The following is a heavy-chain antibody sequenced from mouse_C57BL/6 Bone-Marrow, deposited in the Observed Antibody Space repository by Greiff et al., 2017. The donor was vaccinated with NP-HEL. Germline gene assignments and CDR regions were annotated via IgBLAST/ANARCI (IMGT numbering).Heavy chain of an antibody. CDR1: GYTFTDYY. J-gene: IGHJ4*01. CDR2: LYPGSGNT. Sequence: VQLQQSGAELVRPGASVKLSCKASGYTFTDYYINWVKQRPGQGLEWIARLYPGSGNTYYHEKFKGKATLTAEKSSSTAYMHRSSLTSEVSAVYCCASRRQAYGSSYVDAMDYWGQGTSVTVSS. V-gene: IGHV1-76*01. D-gene: IGHD1-1*01. CDR3: ASRRQAYGSSYVDAMDY.